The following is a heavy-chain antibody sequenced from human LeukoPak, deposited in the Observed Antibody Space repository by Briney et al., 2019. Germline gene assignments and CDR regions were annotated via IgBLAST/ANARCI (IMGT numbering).Heavy chain of an antibody. CDR3: ARGASGWSFNWFDP. D-gene: IGHD6-19*01. Sequence: SETLSLTCTVSGGSISSYYWRWIRQPPGKGLEWIGYIYYSGSTNYNPSLKSRVTISVDTSKNQFSLKLSSVTAADTAVYYCARGASGWSFNWFDPWGQGTLVTVSS. CDR2: IYYSGST. V-gene: IGHV4-59*01. J-gene: IGHJ5*02. CDR1: GGSISSYY.